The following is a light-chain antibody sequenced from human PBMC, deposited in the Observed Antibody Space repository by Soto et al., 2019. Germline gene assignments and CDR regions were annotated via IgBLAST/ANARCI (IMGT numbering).Light chain of an antibody. CDR3: SSYSSSSPVL. Sequence: QSALTQPASVSGSPGQSITISCTGTSSDVGAYDYVSWYQQHPGKAPKLMIYDVSNRPSGVSNRFSGSKSGNTASLTVSGLQAEDEADYYCSSYSSSSPVLFGTGTKLTVL. J-gene: IGLJ1*01. CDR1: SSDVGAYDY. CDR2: DVS. V-gene: IGLV2-14*01.